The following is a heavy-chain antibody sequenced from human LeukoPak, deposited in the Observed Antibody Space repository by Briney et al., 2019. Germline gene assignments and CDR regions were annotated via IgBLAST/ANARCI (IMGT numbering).Heavy chain of an antibody. D-gene: IGHD6-19*01. CDR1: GGTFSSYA. J-gene: IGHJ5*02. CDR2: IIPIFGTA. CDR3: ASTHSSGWYDDWFDP. Sequence: SVKVSCKASGGTFSSYAISWVRQAPGQGLEWMGRIIPIFGTANYAQKFQGRVTITTDESTSTAYMEPSSLRSEDTAVYYCASTHSSGWYDDWFDPWGQGTLVTVSS. V-gene: IGHV1-69*05.